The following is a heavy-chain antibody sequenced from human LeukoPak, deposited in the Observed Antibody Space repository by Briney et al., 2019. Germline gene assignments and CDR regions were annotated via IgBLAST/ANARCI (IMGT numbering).Heavy chain of an antibody. D-gene: IGHD5-12*01. CDR3: AREALGYRGYDPDYFDS. CDR1: GGSFSGYY. V-gene: IGHV4-34*01. CDR2: INHSGST. Sequence: SETLSLTCAVYGGSFSGYYWSWIRQPPGKGLEWIGEINHSGSTDYNPSLKSRVTISVDTSKNQFSLKLSSVTAADTAVCYCAREALGYRGYDPDYFDSWGQGTLVIVSS. J-gene: IGHJ4*02.